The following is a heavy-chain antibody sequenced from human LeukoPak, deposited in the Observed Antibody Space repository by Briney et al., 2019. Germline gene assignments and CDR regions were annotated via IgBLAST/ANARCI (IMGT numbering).Heavy chain of an antibody. D-gene: IGHD1/OR15-1a*01. Sequence: GGSLRLSCAASGFTFSSYSMNWVRQAPGKGLEWVSSISSSSSYIYYADSVKGRFTISRDNAKNSLYLQMNSLRAEDTAVYYCARDPGNMGNWFDPWGQGTLVTVSS. CDR3: ARDPGNMGNWFDP. J-gene: IGHJ5*02. CDR2: ISSSSSYI. V-gene: IGHV3-21*01. CDR1: GFTFSSYS.